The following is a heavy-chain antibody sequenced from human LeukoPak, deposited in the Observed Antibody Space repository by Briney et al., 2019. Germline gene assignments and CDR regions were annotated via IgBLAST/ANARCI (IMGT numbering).Heavy chain of an antibody. V-gene: IGHV1-2*02. D-gene: IGHD3-3*01. CDR2: INPNSGGT. CDR3: ARGPQRTTIFGVVMTN. CDR1: GYTFTGYY. Sequence: ASVKVSCKTSGYTFTGYYMHRVRQAPGQGLEWMGWINPNSGGTNYAQKFQGRVTMTRDTSISTAYMELSRLRSDDTAVYYCARGPQRTTIFGVVMTNWGQGTLVTVSS. J-gene: IGHJ4*02.